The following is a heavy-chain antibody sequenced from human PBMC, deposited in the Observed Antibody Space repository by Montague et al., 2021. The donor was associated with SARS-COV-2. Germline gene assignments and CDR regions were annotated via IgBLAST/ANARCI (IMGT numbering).Heavy chain of an antibody. Sequence: SLRLSCAASGFTFSSYAMHWVRQAPGKGLEYVSAISSNGGSTSYANSVKGRFTISRDNSKNTLYLQMGSLRAEDMAVYYCARGRAVAVYDYWGQGTLVTVSS. CDR3: ARGRAVAVYDY. CDR2: ISSNGGST. D-gene: IGHD6-19*01. J-gene: IGHJ4*02. V-gene: IGHV3-64*01. CDR1: GFTFSSYA.